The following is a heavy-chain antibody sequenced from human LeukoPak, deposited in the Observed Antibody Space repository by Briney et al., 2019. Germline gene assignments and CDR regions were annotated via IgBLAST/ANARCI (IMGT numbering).Heavy chain of an antibody. J-gene: IGHJ4*02. CDR1: GYTFTTYW. V-gene: IGHV5-51*01. CDR2: FNPSDSDT. CDR3: ARRMGSYFNY. D-gene: IGHD3-10*01. Sequence: GESLQISCKGSGYTFTTYWIGWWRQMPGKGVEWMGIFNPSDSDTRYSPSLEGQVTMSADKSISTAYLQWRSLKASDTAMYYCARRMGSYFNYWGQGTLVTVSS.